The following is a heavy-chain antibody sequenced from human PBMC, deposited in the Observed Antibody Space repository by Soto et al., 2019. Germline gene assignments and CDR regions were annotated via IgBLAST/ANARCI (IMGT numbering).Heavy chain of an antibody. Sequence: SETLSLTCTVSGGSISSSSYYWGWIRQPPGKGLEWIGSIYYSGSTYYNPSLKSRVTISVDTSKNQFSLKLSSVTAADTAVYYCARLYADFWSGYYKYRRNYYYYMDVWGKGTTVTVSS. CDR2: IYYSGST. CDR3: ARLYADFWSGYYKYRRNYYYYMDV. D-gene: IGHD3-3*01. V-gene: IGHV4-39*01. CDR1: GGSISSSSYY. J-gene: IGHJ6*03.